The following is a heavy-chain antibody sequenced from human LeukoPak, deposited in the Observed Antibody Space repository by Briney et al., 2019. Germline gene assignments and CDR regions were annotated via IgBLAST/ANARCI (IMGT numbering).Heavy chain of an antibody. CDR3: AKDSSSPTHDY. Sequence: GESLRLSCAASGFTFSSYAMSWVRQAPGKGLEWVSAISGSGGSTYYADSVKGRFTISRDKSKNTLYLQMNSLRAEDTAVYYCAKDSSSPTHDYWGQGTLVTVSS. CDR1: GFTFSSYA. D-gene: IGHD6-13*01. CDR2: ISGSGGST. V-gene: IGHV3-23*01. J-gene: IGHJ4*02.